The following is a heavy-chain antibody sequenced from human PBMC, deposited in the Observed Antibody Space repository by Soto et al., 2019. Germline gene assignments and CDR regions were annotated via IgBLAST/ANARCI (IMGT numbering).Heavy chain of an antibody. CDR1: GGSISSYY. CDR3: ARAAAGILPLNGFDP. J-gene: IGHJ5*02. D-gene: IGHD6-13*01. CDR2: IYYSGST. Sequence: SETLSLTCTVSGGSISSYYWSWIRQPPGKGLEWIGYIYYSGSTNYNPSLKSRVTISVATSENQFSLKLSSVTAADTAVYYCARAAAGILPLNGFDPWGQGTLVTVSS. V-gene: IGHV4-59*01.